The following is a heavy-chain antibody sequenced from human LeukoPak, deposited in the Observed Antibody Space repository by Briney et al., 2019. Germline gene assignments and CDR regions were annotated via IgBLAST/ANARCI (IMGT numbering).Heavy chain of an antibody. CDR3: VSFYETY. Sequence: GGSLRLSCAASGNYWMHWVRQVPGKGLVWVSHINSDGSWTSYADSVKGRFTISKDNAKNTVCLQMNSLRAEDTAVYYCVSFYETYWGRGTLVTVSS. V-gene: IGHV3-74*01. J-gene: IGHJ4*02. CDR2: INSDGSWT. D-gene: IGHD2/OR15-2a*01. CDR1: GNYW.